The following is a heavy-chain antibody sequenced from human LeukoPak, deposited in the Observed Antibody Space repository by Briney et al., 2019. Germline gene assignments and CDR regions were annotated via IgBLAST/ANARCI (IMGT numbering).Heavy chain of an antibody. Sequence: SETLSLTCTVSGGSISGTRYYWGWIRQAPGKGLEWIGSIYYSGSTNYNPSLKSRVTISVDTSKNQFSLRLSSVTAADTAVYYCARVPRFGEFNFDYWGQGTLVTVSS. CDR3: ARVPRFGEFNFDY. V-gene: IGHV4-39*07. J-gene: IGHJ4*02. D-gene: IGHD3-10*01. CDR1: GGSISGTRYY. CDR2: IYYSGST.